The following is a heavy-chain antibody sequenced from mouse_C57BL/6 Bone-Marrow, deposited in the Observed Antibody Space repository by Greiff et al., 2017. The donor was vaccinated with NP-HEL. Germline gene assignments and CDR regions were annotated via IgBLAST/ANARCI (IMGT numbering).Heavy chain of an antibody. D-gene: IGHD3-2*02. J-gene: IGHJ2*01. CDR1: GYTFTSYW. Sequence: VQLQQPGAELVKPGASVKLSCKASGYTFTSYWMHWVKQRPGQGLEWIGMIHPNSGSTNYNEKFKSKATLTVDKSSSTAYMQLSSLTSEDSSVYYCARHSSGYFDYWGQGTTLTVSS. CDR3: ARHSSGYFDY. V-gene: IGHV1-64*01. CDR2: IHPNSGST.